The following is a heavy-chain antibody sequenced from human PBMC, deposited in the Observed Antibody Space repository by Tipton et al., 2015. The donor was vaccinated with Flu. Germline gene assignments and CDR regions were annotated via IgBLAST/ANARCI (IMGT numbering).Heavy chain of an antibody. V-gene: IGHV1-18*01. CDR3: ARDGVLLWFGESYGMDV. J-gene: IGHJ6*02. CDR2: ISAYNGNT. CDR1: GYTFTSYG. Sequence: QLVQSGAEVKKPGASVKVSCKASGYTFTSYGISWVRQAPGQGLEWMGWISAYNGNTNYAQKLQGRVTMTTDTSTSTAYMELRSLGSDDTAVYYCARDGVLLWFGESYGMDVWGQGTTVTVSS. D-gene: IGHD3-10*01.